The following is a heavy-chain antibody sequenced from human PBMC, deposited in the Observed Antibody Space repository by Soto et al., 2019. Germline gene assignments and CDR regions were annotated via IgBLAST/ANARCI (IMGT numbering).Heavy chain of an antibody. V-gene: IGHV4-30-2*01. D-gene: IGHD4-4*01. CDR3: ARSGVGMTTVTTGYYYYGMDV. CDR2: IYHSGST. J-gene: IGHJ6*02. Sequence: QLQLQESGSGLVKPSQTLSLTCAVSGGSISSGGYSWSWIRQPPGKGLEWIGYIYHSGSTYYNPSLKRRVTISVDRSKHQFSLKLSSVTAADTAVYYCARSGVGMTTVTTGYYYYGMDVWGQGTTVSVSS. CDR1: GGSISSGGYS.